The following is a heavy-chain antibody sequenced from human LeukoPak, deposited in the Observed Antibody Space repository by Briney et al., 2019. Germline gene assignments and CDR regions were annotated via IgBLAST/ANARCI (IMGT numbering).Heavy chain of an antibody. J-gene: IGHJ4*02. CDR1: GGTSSSYA. CDR3: ARARYCSSTSCSYFDY. D-gene: IGHD2-2*01. CDR2: IIPIFGTA. V-gene: IGHV1-69*01. Sequence: SVKVSCKASGGTSSSYAISWVRQAPGQGLEWMGGIIPIFGTANYAQKFQGRVTITADESTSTAYMELSSLRSEDTAVYYCARARYCSSTSCSYFDYWGQGTLVTVSS.